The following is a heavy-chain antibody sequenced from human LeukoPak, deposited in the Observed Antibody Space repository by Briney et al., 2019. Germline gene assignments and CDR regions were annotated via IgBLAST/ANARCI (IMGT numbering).Heavy chain of an antibody. CDR2: MSVYNGNT. Sequence: ASVKVSCKGAGYRFTSYGISWVREAHGQGLEWMGWMSVYNGNTNYEKKLQGRVTMTTDTPTSTAYMQLRSLRSDDTAVYYCARSGIVGANIDYWGQGTLVTVSS. D-gene: IGHD1-26*01. J-gene: IGHJ4*02. CDR1: GYRFTSYG. V-gene: IGHV1-18*01. CDR3: ARSGIVGANIDY.